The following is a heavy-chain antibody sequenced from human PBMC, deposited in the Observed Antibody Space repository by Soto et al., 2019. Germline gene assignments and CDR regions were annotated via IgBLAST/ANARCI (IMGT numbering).Heavy chain of an antibody. CDR2: ISPYNSNT. D-gene: IGHD4-4*01. CDR3: ARGTTVTTTPTYYYMDV. CDR1: GYTFSSYA. V-gene: IGHV1-18*01. J-gene: IGHJ6*03. Sequence: QVQLEQSGVEVKKPGASVKVSCKASGYTFSSYAISWVRQAPGHGLEWMGWISPYNSNTKYAQHLQGRVTMTTDTSTTTAYMELRSLRFDDTAVYYCARGTTVTTTPTYYYMDVWGKGTTVIVSS.